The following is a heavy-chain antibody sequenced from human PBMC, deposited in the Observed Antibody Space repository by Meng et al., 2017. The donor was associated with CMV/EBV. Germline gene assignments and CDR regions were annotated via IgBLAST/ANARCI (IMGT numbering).Heavy chain of an antibody. CDR3: ARDGDDIVVVPAAIPFDY. J-gene: IGHJ4*02. V-gene: IGHV1-46*01. CDR1: FTSYY. Sequence: FTSYYRHWVRQAPGQGLEWMGIINPSGGSTSYAQKFQGRVTMTRDTSTSTVYMELSSLRSEDTAVYYCARDGDDIVVVPAAIPFDYWGQGTLVTVSS. CDR2: INPSGGST. D-gene: IGHD2-2*01.